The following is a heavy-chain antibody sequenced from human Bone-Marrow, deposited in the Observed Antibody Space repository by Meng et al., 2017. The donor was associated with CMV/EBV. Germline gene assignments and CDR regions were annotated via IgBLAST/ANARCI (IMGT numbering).Heavy chain of an antibody. CDR2: IYYSGST. J-gene: IGHJ4*03. D-gene: IGHD3-22*01. CDR3: ARWGSGSPHSFPL. V-gene: IGHV4-59*01. Sequence: GSLRLSCTVSGGSISSYYWSWIRQPPGKGLEWIGYIYYSGSTNYNPSLKSRVTISVDTSKNQFSLKLSSVTAADTAVYYCARWGSGSPHSFPLWGHVPHFPVSS. CDR1: GGSISSYY.